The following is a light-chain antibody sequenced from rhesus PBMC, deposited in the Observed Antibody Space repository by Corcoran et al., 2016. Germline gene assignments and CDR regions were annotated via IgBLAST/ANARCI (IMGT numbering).Light chain of an antibody. J-gene: IGKJ4*01. CDR2: TAS. CDR1: QGISSW. V-gene: IGKV1-18*01. Sequence: DIQMTQSPSSLSASVGDKVTITCRASQGISSWLAWYQQKTGKAPKLLIYTASRLQSGGPSRFSCSGSGTDYTLTISSLQPEDFATYYCQQGYNTPLTFGGGTKVEIE. CDR3: QQGYNTPLT.